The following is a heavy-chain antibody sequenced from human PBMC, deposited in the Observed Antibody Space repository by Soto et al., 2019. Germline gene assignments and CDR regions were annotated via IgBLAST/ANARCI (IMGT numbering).Heavy chain of an antibody. J-gene: IGHJ6*02. V-gene: IGHV1-69*06. Sequence: SVKVSCTASGGPFSSYAISWVRQAPGQGLEWMGGIIPIFGTANYAQKFQGRVTITADKSTSTAYMELSSLRSEDTAVYYCARDYRPSWSGYPPDFYYGMYVWGQGTTVTVSS. CDR3: ARDYRPSWSGYPPDFYYGMYV. CDR1: GGPFSSYA. CDR2: IIPIFGTA. D-gene: IGHD3-3*01.